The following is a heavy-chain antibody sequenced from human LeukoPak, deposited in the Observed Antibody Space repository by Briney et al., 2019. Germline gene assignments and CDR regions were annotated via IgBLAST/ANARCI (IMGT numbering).Heavy chain of an antibody. CDR2: IWYDGSNK. V-gene: IGHV3-33*01. D-gene: IGHD3-22*01. CDR1: GFTFSTSG. Sequence: GGSLRLSCAASGFTFSTSGMHWVRQAPGKGLEWVAVIWYDGSNKHYAESVKGRFSISRDNSKSTLYLQMNSLRAEDTAVYYCARARGVSTGYRPIDYWGQGTLVTVSS. CDR3: ARARGVSTGYRPIDY. J-gene: IGHJ4*02.